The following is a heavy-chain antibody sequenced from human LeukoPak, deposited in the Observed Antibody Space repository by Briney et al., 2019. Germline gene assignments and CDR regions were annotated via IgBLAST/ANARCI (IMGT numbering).Heavy chain of an antibody. CDR3: ARREAVAGWDWFDP. J-gene: IGHJ5*02. CDR1: GGSFSGYY. D-gene: IGHD6-19*01. Sequence: SETLSLTCAVYGGSFSGYYWSWIRQPPGKGLEWIGEINHSGSTNYNPSLKSRVTISVDSSKNQFSLKLSSVTAADTAVYCCARREAVAGWDWFDPWGQGTLVTVSS. CDR2: INHSGST. V-gene: IGHV4-34*01.